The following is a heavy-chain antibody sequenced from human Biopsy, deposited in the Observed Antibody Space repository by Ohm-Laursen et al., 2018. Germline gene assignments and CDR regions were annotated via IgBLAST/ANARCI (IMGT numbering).Heavy chain of an antibody. Sequence: ASVTVSCKASGYTFTDYDIIWVRQATGQGPEWMGWMNPKSGKTGYEQKFRGRVTMTSDTTISTAYMELSSLGSEDTAAYYCARAVRSQLVSEYWGQGTLVTVSS. V-gene: IGHV1-8*01. CDR2: MNPKSGKT. CDR1: GYTFTDYD. D-gene: IGHD1-1*01. CDR3: ARAVRSQLVSEY. J-gene: IGHJ4*02.